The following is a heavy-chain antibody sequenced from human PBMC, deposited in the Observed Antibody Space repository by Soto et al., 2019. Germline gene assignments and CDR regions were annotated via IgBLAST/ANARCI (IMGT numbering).Heavy chain of an antibody. D-gene: IGHD6-19*01. J-gene: IGHJ4*02. V-gene: IGHV3-30*18. CDR1: GLTFSSYG. Sequence: GGALRFSCAASGLTFSSYGMHWVRQAPGKGLEGVAVISYDGSNKYYADSVKGRFTISRDNSKNTLYLQMNSLRAEDTAVYYCAKDRHPKSKIAVAGTGLFDYWGQGTLVTVSS. CDR2: ISYDGSNK. CDR3: AKDRHPKSKIAVAGTGLFDY.